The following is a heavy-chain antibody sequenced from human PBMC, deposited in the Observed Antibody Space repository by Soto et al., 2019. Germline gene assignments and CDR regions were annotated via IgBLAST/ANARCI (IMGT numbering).Heavy chain of an antibody. Sequence: SETLSLTCTVTGGSISSSSYYWGWIRQPPGKRMEWIGSIYYSGSTYYNPSLKSRVTISVDTSMNQFSLKLSSVTAADTAVYYCARRIVATETFDYWGQGTLVTVSS. CDR2: IYYSGST. CDR3: ARRIVATETFDY. D-gene: IGHD5-12*01. V-gene: IGHV4-39*01. CDR1: GGSISSSSYY. J-gene: IGHJ4*02.